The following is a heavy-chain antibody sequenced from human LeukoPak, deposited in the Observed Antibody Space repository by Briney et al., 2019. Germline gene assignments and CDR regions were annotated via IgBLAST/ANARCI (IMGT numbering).Heavy chain of an antibody. CDR1: GFTFSDYG. Sequence: GGSLRLSCAASGFTFSDYGMNWVRQAPGKGLEWVSYISTSGDAIYYADSVKGRFTISRDNAKNSLYLQMNSLRAEDTAVYYCARDGYCSGSSCYSTTDYWGQGTLVTVSS. V-gene: IGHV3-48*04. CDR3: ARDGYCSGSSCYSTTDY. D-gene: IGHD2-15*01. J-gene: IGHJ4*02. CDR2: ISTSGDAI.